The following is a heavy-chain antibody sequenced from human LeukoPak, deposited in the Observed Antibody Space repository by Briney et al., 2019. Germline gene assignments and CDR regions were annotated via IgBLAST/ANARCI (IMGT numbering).Heavy chain of an antibody. CDR2: IYYSGST. CDR1: GGSISSGGYY. J-gene: IGHJ4*02. CDR3: ARRRGNTSGFQGYYFDY. Sequence: SETLSLTCTVSGGSISSGGYYWSWIRQHPGKGLEWIGYIYYSGSTYYNPSLKSRVSISVDTSKNQFSLKVSSVTAADTAVYYCARRRGNTSGFQGYYFDYWGQGTLVTVSS. D-gene: IGHD6-19*01. V-gene: IGHV4-31*03.